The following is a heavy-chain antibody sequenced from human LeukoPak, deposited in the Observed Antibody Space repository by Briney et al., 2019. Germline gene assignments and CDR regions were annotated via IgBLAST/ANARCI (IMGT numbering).Heavy chain of an antibody. V-gene: IGHV4-34*01. CDR1: GGSFSGYY. D-gene: IGHD3-3*01. CDR3: ARVSRRITIFGVVPSGSWFDP. Sequence: PSETLSLTCAVYGGSFSGYYWSWIRQPPGKGLEWIGEINHSGSTNYNPSLKSRVTMSVDTSKNQFSLKLSSVTAADTAVYYCARVSRRITIFGVVPSGSWFDPWGQGTLVTVSS. CDR2: INHSGST. J-gene: IGHJ5*02.